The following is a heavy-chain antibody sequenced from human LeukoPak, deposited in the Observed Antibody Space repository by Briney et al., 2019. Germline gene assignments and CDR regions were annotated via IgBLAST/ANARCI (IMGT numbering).Heavy chain of an antibody. J-gene: IGHJ4*02. CDR3: ARPNTDDYVWGSYPFFDY. Sequence: PSETLSLTCAVSGGSFSGYYWSWIRQPPGKGLEWIGEINHSGSTNYNPSLKSRVTISVDTSKNQFSLKLSSVTAADTAVYYCARPNTDDYVWGSYPFFDYWGQGTLVTVSS. V-gene: IGHV4-34*01. D-gene: IGHD3-16*02. CDR2: INHSGST. CDR1: GGSFSGYY.